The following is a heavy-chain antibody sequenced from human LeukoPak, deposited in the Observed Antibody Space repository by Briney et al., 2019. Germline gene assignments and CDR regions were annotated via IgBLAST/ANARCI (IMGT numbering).Heavy chain of an antibody. D-gene: IGHD3-22*01. CDR2: ISAYNGNT. V-gene: IGHV1-18*01. CDR1: GYTFTSYG. Sequence: ASVKVSCKASGYTFTSYGISRVRQAPGQGLEWMGWISAYNGNTNYAQKLQGRVTMTTDTSTSTAYMELRSLRSDDTAVYYCARVVEYDSSGLVDYWGQGTLVTVSS. CDR3: ARVVEYDSSGLVDY. J-gene: IGHJ4*02.